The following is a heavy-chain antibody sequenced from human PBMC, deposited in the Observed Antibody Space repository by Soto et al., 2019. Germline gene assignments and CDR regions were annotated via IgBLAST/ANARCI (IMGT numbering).Heavy chain of an antibody. CDR1: GFTFSSYA. D-gene: IGHD3-3*01. CDR3: AKTPXPPLFGVVIPAAYGMDV. Sequence: GGSLRLSCAASGFTFSSYAMSWVRQAPGKGLEWVSAISGSGGSTYYADSVKGRFTISRDNSKNTLYLQMNSLRAEDTAVYYCAKTPXPPLFGVVIPAAYGMDVWGQGTTVTVSS. V-gene: IGHV3-23*01. CDR2: ISGSGGST. J-gene: IGHJ6*01.